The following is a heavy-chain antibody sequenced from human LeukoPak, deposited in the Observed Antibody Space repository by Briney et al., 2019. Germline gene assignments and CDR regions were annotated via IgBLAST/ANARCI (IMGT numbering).Heavy chain of an antibody. J-gene: IGHJ5*02. V-gene: IGHV4-39*07. Sequence: SETLSLTCTVSGGSISSSSYYWGWIRQPPGKGLEWIGSIYYSGSTYYNPSLKSRVTISVDTSKNQFSLKLSSVTAADTAVYYCAGDIGLIDPWGQGTLVTVSS. D-gene: IGHD3-16*02. CDR3: AGDIGLIDP. CDR2: IYYSGST. CDR1: GGSISSSSYY.